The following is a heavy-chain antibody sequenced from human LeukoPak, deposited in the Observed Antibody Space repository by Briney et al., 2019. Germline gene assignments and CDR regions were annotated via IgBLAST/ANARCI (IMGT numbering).Heavy chain of an antibody. CDR3: ARGREWSRAFDY. D-gene: IGHD3-3*01. J-gene: IGHJ4*02. Sequence: PSETLSLTCAVYGGPLSGYHWSWLPLPPGKGLEWIGEINHNGSPNYNPSLENRVTISVVPSKNQFSLKLSSVTAADTAVYYCARGREWSRAFDYWGQGTLVTVSS. CDR1: GGPLSGYH. CDR2: INHNGSP. V-gene: IGHV4-34*01.